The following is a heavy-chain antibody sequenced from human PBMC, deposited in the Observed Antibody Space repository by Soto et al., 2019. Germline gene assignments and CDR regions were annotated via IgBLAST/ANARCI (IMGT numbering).Heavy chain of an antibody. CDR2: ISVSDSFI. J-gene: IGHJ4*02. CDR1: GFNVGACA. D-gene: IGHD1-20*01. Sequence: GGSLRLSCAASGFNVGACAVNWVRQAPGKGLEWVSGISVSDSFIYYAGAVRGRFSIARDASENILYLQMNSLRVDDTALYYCTRETVAGITGLDYWGPGTLVTVSS. V-gene: IGHV3-23*01. CDR3: TRETVAGITGLDY.